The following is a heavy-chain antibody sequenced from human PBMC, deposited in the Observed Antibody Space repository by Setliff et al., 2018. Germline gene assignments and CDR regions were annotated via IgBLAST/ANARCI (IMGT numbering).Heavy chain of an antibody. V-gene: IGHV4-39*02. CDR3: AKDRSGSYKYFFDH. J-gene: IGHJ4*02. CDR1: GGSLRGNAIF. D-gene: IGHD1-26*01. CDR2: TYYNGDA. Sequence: SETLSLTCTVSGGSLRGNAIFWGWIRQPPGKGLEWIGSTYYNGDAYYNPSLKSRATMSVDTSRNQFSLKLSSVTAADTAVYYCAKDRSGSYKYFFDHWGQGTLVTVSS.